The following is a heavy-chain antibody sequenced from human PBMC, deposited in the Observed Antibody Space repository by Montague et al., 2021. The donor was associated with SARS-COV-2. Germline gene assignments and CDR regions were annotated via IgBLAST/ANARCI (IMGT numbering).Heavy chain of an antibody. CDR2: INHGGIT. V-gene: IGHV4-34*01. Sequence: SETLSLTCAVYGGSFNDYYWSWIRQPPGKGLEWIGEINHGGITNYSPSLKSRVTISADTSKNQFSLKMKSVTAADTANYCCARGHQGVAMIVVVMIGAEYYFDYWGQGSLVTVSS. D-gene: IGHD3-22*01. CDR3: ARGHQGVAMIVVVMIGAEYYFDY. J-gene: IGHJ4*02. CDR1: GGSFNDYY.